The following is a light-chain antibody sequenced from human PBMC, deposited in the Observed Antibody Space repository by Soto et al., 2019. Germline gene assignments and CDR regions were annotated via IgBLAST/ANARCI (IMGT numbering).Light chain of an antibody. CDR2: EVN. CDR3: SSYAGSSNV. V-gene: IGLV2-8*01. J-gene: IGLJ1*01. Sequence: QSVLAQPASVSGSPGQSITISCSGTSSDVGGYNYVSWYQQHPGKVPKLMISEVNKRPSGVPDRFSGSKSGNTASLTVSGLQAEDEADYYCSSYAGSSNVFGTGTKVTVL. CDR1: SSDVGGYNY.